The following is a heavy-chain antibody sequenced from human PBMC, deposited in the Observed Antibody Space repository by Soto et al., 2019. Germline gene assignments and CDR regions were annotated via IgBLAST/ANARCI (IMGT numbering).Heavy chain of an antibody. CDR1: GYTFTPYG. J-gene: IGHJ4*02. CDR3: ARNRVGVPRWQVGPFDY. V-gene: IGHV1-18*01. Sequence: QVQLVQSGAEMKTPGASVKVSCKTSGYTFTPYGISWVRQAPGQGLEWMGWINPYNGNTDYAESLQGRVTMTTETSTNTAYMELRSLKSDDTAIYYCARNRVGVPRWQVGPFDYWGQGTLVTVSS. D-gene: IGHD2-15*01. CDR2: INPYNGNT.